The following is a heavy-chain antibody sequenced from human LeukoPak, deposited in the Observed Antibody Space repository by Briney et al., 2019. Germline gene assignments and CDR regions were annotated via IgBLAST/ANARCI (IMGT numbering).Heavy chain of an antibody. CDR2: IGGSGSTT. CDR1: GFTFGSQA. Sequence: PGASLRLSCAASGFTFGSQAMSWVRQAPGKGLEWVSVIGGSGSTTYYRDSVKGRFTISRDNSKNTMYLQMNSLGAEDTAVYYCASAGSGWYDYWGQGTLVTVSS. CDR3: ASAGSGWYDY. D-gene: IGHD6-19*01. J-gene: IGHJ4*02. V-gene: IGHV3-23*01.